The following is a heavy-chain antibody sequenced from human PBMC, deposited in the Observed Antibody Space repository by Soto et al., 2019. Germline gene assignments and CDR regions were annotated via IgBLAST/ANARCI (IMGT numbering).Heavy chain of an antibody. CDR2: IYQSGST. V-gene: IGHV4-30-2*01. CDR3: TSDYTLRSYRFDY. D-gene: IGHD3-10*01. J-gene: IGHJ4*02. Sequence: PSDTLSLTCAVSGVPINNADYSWSWIRQPPGRGLEWIGYIYQSGSTTYNPSLKSRLTISLDRSKNEVSLKLTSVTAADTAVYYCTSDYTLRSYRFDYWGRGILVTVS. CDR1: GVPINNADYS.